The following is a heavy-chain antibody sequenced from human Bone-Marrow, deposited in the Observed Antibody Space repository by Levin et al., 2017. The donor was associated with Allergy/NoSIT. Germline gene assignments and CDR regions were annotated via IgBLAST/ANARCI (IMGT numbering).Heavy chain of an antibody. CDR2: VRYNGDT. Sequence: GSLRLSCIVSGDSIRTFSWNWIRQSPGKGLEWIGYVRYNGDTAYNSSLQSRVTISVDMSKNHFSLELRSVTAADTAVYYCALARGVVDYWGQGTLVAVSS. D-gene: IGHD3-10*01. CDR3: ALARGVVDY. J-gene: IGHJ4*02. V-gene: IGHV4-59*08. CDR1: GDSIRTFS.